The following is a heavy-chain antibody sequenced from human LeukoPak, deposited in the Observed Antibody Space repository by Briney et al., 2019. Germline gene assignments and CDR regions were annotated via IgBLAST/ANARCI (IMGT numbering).Heavy chain of an antibody. CDR3: ARGVLGLGNYPGGY. CDR2: INPSGGST. CDR1: GYTFTSYY. D-gene: IGHD3/OR15-3a*01. J-gene: IGHJ4*02. Sequence: PGGSLRLSCAASGYTFTSYYMHWVRQAPGQGLEWMGIINPSGGSTSYAQKFQGRVTMTRDTSTSTVYMELSSLRSEDTAVYYCARGVLGLGNYPGGYWGQGALVTVSS. V-gene: IGHV1-46*01.